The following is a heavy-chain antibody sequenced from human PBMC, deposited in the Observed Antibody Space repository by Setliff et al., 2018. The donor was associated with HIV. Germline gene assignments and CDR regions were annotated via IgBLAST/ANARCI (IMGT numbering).Heavy chain of an antibody. CDR3: ARVPTNPDFYYYYMDV. J-gene: IGHJ6*03. CDR1: GGSISSGGYY. V-gene: IGHV4-31*03. CDR2: IYYSGGT. Sequence: SETLSLTCTVSGGSISSGGYYWSWIRQHPGKGLEWIGYIYYSGGTYYNPSLKSRVTISVDTSKNQFSLKLSSVTAADTAVYYCARVPTNPDFYYYYMDVRGKGTTVTVS.